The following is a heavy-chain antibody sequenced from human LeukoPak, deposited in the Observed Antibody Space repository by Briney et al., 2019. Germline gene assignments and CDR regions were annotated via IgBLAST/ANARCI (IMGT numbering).Heavy chain of an antibody. V-gene: IGHV1-69*01. D-gene: IGHD6-25*01. CDR1: GGTFSSYA. Sequence: SVKVSCKASGGTFSSYAISWVRQAPGQGLEWMGGIIPIFGTANYAQKFQGRVTITADESTSTAYMELSSLRSEDTAVYYCARDQAAAYDAFDIWGQGTMVTVSS. CDR3: ARDQAAAYDAFDI. CDR2: IIPIFGTA. J-gene: IGHJ3*02.